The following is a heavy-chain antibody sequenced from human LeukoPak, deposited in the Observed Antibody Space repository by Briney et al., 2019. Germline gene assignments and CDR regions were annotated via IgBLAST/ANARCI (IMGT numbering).Heavy chain of an antibody. CDR2: ISDSGGST. D-gene: IGHD1-26*01. J-gene: IGHJ4*02. CDR1: GFTFRNYA. CDR3: ARGVQPYYTDY. Sequence: GGSLRLSCAASGFTFRNYAMSWVRQAPGKGLEWVSGISDSGGSTYYADSVKGRFTISRDNSKNTLYLQMNSLRAEDTAVYYCARGVQPYYTDYWGQGTLVTVSS. V-gene: IGHV3-23*01.